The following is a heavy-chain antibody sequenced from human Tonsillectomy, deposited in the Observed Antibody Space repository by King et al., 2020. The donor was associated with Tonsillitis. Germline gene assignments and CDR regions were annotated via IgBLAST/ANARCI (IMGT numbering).Heavy chain of an antibody. Sequence: VQLVESGGGLVQPGRSLRLSCAASGFTFDDYAMHWVRQAPGKGLEWVSGISWNSGSICYADALKGRFNISRDNAKNSLYLQMKGLRCEDTALYYCAKDLYLQIAVAGYWGQGTLVTVSS. CDR3: AKDLYLQIAVAGY. V-gene: IGHV3-9*01. CDR1: GFTFDDYA. D-gene: IGHD6-19*01. J-gene: IGHJ4*02. CDR2: ISWNSGSI.